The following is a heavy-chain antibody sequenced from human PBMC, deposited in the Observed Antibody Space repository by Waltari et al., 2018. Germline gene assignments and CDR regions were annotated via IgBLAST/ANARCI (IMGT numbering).Heavy chain of an antibody. Sequence: QVQLVQSGAEVKKPGSSVKVSCKASGGTFSSYAISWVRQAPGQGLEWMGGIIPIFGTANYAQKFQGRVTITTDESTSTAYMELSSLRSEDTAVYYCARSLAYCSSTSCFGFDYCGQGTLVTVSS. CDR1: GGTFSSYA. J-gene: IGHJ4*02. CDR3: ARSLAYCSSTSCFGFDY. D-gene: IGHD2-2*01. CDR2: IIPIFGTA. V-gene: IGHV1-69*05.